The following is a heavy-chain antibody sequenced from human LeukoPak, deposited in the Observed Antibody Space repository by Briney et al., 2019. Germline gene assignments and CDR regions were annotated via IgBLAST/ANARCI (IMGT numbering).Heavy chain of an antibody. Sequence: PGGSLRLSCAASGFTFSTYAMNWVRQAPGKGLEWVSKIINSGGNTYYADSVKGRFTISRDNSKNTLYLQMNSLRAEDTAIYYCAKDIYDDYGGLDYWGQGTLVTVSS. D-gene: IGHD4-17*01. CDR2: IINSGGNT. CDR1: GFTFSTYA. V-gene: IGHV3-23*01. CDR3: AKDIYDDYGGLDY. J-gene: IGHJ4*02.